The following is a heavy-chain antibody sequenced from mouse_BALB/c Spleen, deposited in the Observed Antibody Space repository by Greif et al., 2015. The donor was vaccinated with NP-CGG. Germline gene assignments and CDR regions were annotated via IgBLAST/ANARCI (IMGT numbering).Heavy chain of an antibody. CDR2: IWAGGST. CDR1: GFSLTSYG. Sequence: QVQLQQSGPGLVAPSQSLSITCSVSGFSLTSYGVHWVRQPPGKGLEWLGVIWAGGSTNYNSALMSRLSISKDNSKSQVFLKMNSLQTDDTAMYYCAREGYYGRNYYAMDYWGQGTSVTVSS. J-gene: IGHJ4*01. V-gene: IGHV2-9*02. D-gene: IGHD1-1*01. CDR3: AREGYYGRNYYAMDY.